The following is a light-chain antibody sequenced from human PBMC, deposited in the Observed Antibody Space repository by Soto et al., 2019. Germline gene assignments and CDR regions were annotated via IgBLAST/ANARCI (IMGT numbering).Light chain of an antibody. CDR3: SSYTSSTLYV. V-gene: IGLV2-14*01. J-gene: IGLJ1*01. CDR1: SSDVGGYNF. Sequence: QSALTQPASVSGSPGQSITISCTRTSSDVGGYNFVSWYQQHPGKAPKLMIYDVSTRPSGVSHRFSGSKSGNTASLTISGLQAEDEAAYYCSSYTSSTLYVFGTGTKLTVL. CDR2: DVS.